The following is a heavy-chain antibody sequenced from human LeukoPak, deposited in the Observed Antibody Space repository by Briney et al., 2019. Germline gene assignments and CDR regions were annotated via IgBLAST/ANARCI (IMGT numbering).Heavy chain of an antibody. CDR2: INPNSGGT. Sequence: ASVKVSCKASGYTFTGYYMHWVRQAPGQGLEWMGWINPNSGGTNYAQKFQGRVTMTRDTSISTAYMELSRLSSDDTAVYYCARGRMDGDYVDYWGQGTLVTVSS. D-gene: IGHD4-17*01. CDR3: ARGRMDGDYVDY. CDR1: GYTFTGYY. J-gene: IGHJ4*02. V-gene: IGHV1-2*02.